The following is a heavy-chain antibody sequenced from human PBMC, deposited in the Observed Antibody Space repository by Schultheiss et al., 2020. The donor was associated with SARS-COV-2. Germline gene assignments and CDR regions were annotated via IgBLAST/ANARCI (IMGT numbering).Heavy chain of an antibody. CDR1: GFTFSAYW. V-gene: IGHV3-7*03. J-gene: IGHJ4*02. D-gene: IGHD2-2*01. CDR2: IRQGGQDK. Sequence: GESLKISCVASGFTFSAYWMSWARQAPGKGLEWVASIRQGGQDKFYLDSVRGRLTVSRDDAKNSLYLEMNSLRDDDTAIYYCVRAAPQNCASSRCSLLDYWGQGTLVTVSS. CDR3: VRAAPQNCASSRCSLLDY.